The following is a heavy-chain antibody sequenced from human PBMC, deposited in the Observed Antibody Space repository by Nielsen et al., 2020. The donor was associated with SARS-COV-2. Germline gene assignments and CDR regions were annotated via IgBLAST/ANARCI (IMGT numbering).Heavy chain of an antibody. CDR1: GFTFSNYW. J-gene: IGHJ4*02. CDR3: ARGVAAPEY. Sequence: GGSLRLSCAASGFTFSNYWMHWVRQVPGKGLVWGSRINSDGTRTNYEDSVKGRFTISRDNATNTLYLQKNSLRAEDTAVHYCARGVAAPEYWGQGTLVTVSS. V-gene: IGHV3-74*01. CDR2: INSDGTRT. D-gene: IGHD1-14*01.